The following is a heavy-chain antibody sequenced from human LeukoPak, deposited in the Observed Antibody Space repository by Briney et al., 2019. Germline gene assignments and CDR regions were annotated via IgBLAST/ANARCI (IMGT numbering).Heavy chain of an antibody. CDR1: GFTFSSYG. V-gene: IGHV3-7*01. CDR2: IKQDGSEK. J-gene: IGHJ4*02. D-gene: IGHD3-9*01. Sequence: GGSLRLSCAASGFTFSSYGMHWVRQAPGKGLEWVANIKQDGSEKYYVDSVKGRFAISRDNAKNSLYLQMNSLRAEDTAVYYCARANFYYDILTGYYPFFDYWGQGTLVTVSS. CDR3: ARANFYYDILTGYYPFFDY.